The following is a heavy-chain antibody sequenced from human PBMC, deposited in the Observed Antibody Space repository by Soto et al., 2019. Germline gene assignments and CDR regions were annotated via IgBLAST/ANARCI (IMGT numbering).Heavy chain of an antibody. J-gene: IGHJ1*01. Sequence: EVNLLESGGGVVQPGESLRISCVGSGFTFNNYAMTWVRQAPGKGLEWVSGTTCSGANKHYADSVKGRFTISRDNSKKILYLEMKGLRADDRAVYYWAKYGDLGEDWPVEYIEHWGQGTLVTVSS. CDR1: GFTFNNYA. V-gene: IGHV3-23*01. D-gene: IGHD4-17*01. CDR3: AKYGDLGEDWPVEYIEH. CDR2: TTCSGANK.